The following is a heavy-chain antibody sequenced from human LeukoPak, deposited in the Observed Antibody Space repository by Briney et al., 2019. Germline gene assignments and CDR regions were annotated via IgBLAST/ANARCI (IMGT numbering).Heavy chain of an antibody. CDR2: ISTYNGNT. CDR1: GYTFTSYG. J-gene: IGHJ5*02. CDR3: ARDSGYGDYVGNP. Sequence: ASVKVSCKASGYTFTSYGISWVRQAPGQGLEWMGWISTYNGNTNYAQKLQDRVTMTTDTSTSTAYMELRSLRYDDTAVYYCARDSGYGDYVGNPWGQGTLVTVSS. V-gene: IGHV1-18*01. D-gene: IGHD4-17*01.